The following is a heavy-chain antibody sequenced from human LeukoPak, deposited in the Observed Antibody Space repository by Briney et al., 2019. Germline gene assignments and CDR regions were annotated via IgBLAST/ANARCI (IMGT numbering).Heavy chain of an antibody. CDR2: ISSSSSYI. D-gene: IGHD1-26*01. J-gene: IGHJ6*02. CDR1: GFTFSSHL. Sequence: PGGSLRLSCAASGFTFSSHLMTWVRQAPGKGLEWVSSISSSSSYIYYADSVKGRFTISRDNAKNSLYLQMNSLRAEDTAVYYCARGPHTWWELLGYGMDVWGQGTTVTVSS. V-gene: IGHV3-21*01. CDR3: ARGPHTWWELLGYGMDV.